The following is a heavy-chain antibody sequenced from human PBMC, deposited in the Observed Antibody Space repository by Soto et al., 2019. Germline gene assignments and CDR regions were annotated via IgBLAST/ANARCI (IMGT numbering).Heavy chain of an antibody. Sequence: SVTLRRTCFVGRGPICEKYWNCARQPPGKGLEWIGLIFANGHTDYNPSLKSRVTMSVDASKNQFSLRLTSMTAADTAVYYCVASLAASGLNWLDPWGRGTLVTVS. J-gene: IGHJ5*02. CDR2: IFANGHT. CDR1: RGPICEKY. D-gene: IGHD6-13*01. V-gene: IGHV4-4*07. CDR3: VASLAASGLNWLDP.